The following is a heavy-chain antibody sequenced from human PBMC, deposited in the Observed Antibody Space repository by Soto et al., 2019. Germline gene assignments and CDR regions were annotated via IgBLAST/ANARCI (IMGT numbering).Heavy chain of an antibody. CDR1: GGSISSSSYY. D-gene: IGHD3-3*01. CDR2: IYYSGST. Sequence: QLQLQESGPGLVKPSETLSLTCTVSGGSISSSSYYWGWIRQPPGKGLEWIGSIYYSGSTYYNPSLKSRVTISVDTSKNQFPLKLSSVTAADTAVYYCARSLTPIFGVVTRKLSFNWFDPWGQGTLVTVSS. V-gene: IGHV4-39*01. CDR3: ARSLTPIFGVVTRKLSFNWFDP. J-gene: IGHJ5*02.